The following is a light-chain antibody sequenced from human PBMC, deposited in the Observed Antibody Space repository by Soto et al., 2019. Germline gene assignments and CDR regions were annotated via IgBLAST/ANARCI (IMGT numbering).Light chain of an antibody. Sequence: QLVLTQSPSASGTPGQRFTISCSGSSANIGSNYVYWYQQFPGTAPRLLIYRADQRPSGVPDRFSGSKSGTSASLAISGLRSEDEAAYYCAAWDDTVNGLVFGGGTKLTVL. V-gene: IGLV1-47*01. J-gene: IGLJ2*01. CDR3: AAWDDTVNGLV. CDR2: RAD. CDR1: SANIGSNY.